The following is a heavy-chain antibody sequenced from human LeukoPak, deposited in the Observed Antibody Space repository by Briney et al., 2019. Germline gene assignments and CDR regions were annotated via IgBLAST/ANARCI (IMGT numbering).Heavy chain of an antibody. Sequence: GGSLRLSCAASGFTFSNSWMHWVRQAPGKGLVWVSRINSDGSTTSYGDSVKGRFTISRDNAKNTLYLQMNSLRAEDTGVYYCARGGTSGSLIYWGQGTLVTVSS. CDR2: INSDGSTT. V-gene: IGHV3-74*01. CDR3: ARGGTSGSLIY. J-gene: IGHJ4*02. D-gene: IGHD1-26*01. CDR1: GFTFSNSW.